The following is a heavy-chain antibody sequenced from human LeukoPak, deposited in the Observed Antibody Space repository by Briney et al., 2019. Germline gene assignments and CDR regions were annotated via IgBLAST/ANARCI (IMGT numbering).Heavy chain of an antibody. CDR2: INHSGST. J-gene: IGHJ4*02. D-gene: IGHD6-19*01. Sequence: PSETLSLTCAVYGGSFSGYYWSWIRQPPGKGLEWIGEINHSGSTNYNPSLKSRVTISVDTSKNQFSLKLSSATAADTAVYYCARNIAVADLWGQGTLVTVSS. CDR1: GGSFSGYY. CDR3: ARNIAVADL. V-gene: IGHV4-34*01.